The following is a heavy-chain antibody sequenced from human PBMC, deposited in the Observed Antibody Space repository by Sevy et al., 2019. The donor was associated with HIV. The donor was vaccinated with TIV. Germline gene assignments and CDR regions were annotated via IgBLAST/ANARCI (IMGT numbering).Heavy chain of an antibody. V-gene: IGHV3-11*04. CDR1: GFTFSDYY. CDR2: ISSSDSTI. Sequence: GGSLRLSCAASGFTFSDYYMSWIRQAPGKGLEWVSYISSSDSTIYYADSVKGRFTMSRDKAKNSLYLQMNSLRAEDTAVYYWSRGEYYDSSGYYPYFDYWGQGTLVTVSS. D-gene: IGHD3-22*01. J-gene: IGHJ4*02. CDR3: SRGEYYDSSGYYPYFDY.